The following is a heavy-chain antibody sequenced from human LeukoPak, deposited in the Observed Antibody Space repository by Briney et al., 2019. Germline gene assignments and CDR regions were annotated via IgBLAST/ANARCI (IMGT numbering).Heavy chain of an antibody. J-gene: IGHJ5*02. CDR2: IYYSGST. D-gene: IGHD6-19*01. V-gene: IGHV4-59*01. CDR1: GGSISSYC. CDR3: ARALAVAAPGVSWFDP. Sequence: PSETLSLTCTVSGGSISSYCWSWIRQPPGKGLEWIGYIYYSGSTNYNPSLKSRVTISVDTSKNQFSLKLSSVTAADTAVYYCARALAVAAPGVSWFDPWGQGTLVTVSS.